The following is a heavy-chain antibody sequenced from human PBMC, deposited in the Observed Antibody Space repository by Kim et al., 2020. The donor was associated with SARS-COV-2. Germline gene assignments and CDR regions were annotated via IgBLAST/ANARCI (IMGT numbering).Heavy chain of an antibody. Sequence: ASVKVSCETSGYTFITYVMHWVRQAPGQSLEWMGYINGGSGNTRYSENFQGRVTITRDTSASTIYMELSGLRSEDTAVYYCARDRCGSACYDDYLDYWGQGTLVTVSS. CDR2: INGGSGNT. CDR3: ARDRCGSACYDDYLDY. J-gene: IGHJ4*02. D-gene: IGHD2-21*02. V-gene: IGHV1-3*01. CDR1: GYTFITYV.